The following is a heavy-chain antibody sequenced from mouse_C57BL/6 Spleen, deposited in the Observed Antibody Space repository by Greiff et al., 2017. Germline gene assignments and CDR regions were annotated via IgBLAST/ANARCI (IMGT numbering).Heavy chain of an antibody. CDR1: GYTFTSYW. D-gene: IGHD1-1*01. J-gene: IGHJ2*01. CDR2: IYPNSGGT. CDR3: ARNYYGSSYYFAY. Sequence: QVQLQQPGAELVKPGASVKLSCKASGYTFTSYWMHWVKQRPGRGLEWIGRIYPNSGGTKYNEKFKSKATLTVDKPSSTAYMQLSSLTSEDSAVYYCARNYYGSSYYFAYWGQGTTLTVSA. V-gene: IGHV1-72*01.